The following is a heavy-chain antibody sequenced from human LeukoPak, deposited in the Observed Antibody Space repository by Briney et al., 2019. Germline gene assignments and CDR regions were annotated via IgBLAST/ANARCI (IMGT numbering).Heavy chain of an antibody. CDR1: GYSFTYYY. D-gene: IGHD3-3*01. V-gene: IGHV1-2*02. J-gene: IGHJ5*02. CDR2: INTKSGRT. CDR3: ARADFIDAGPYLIGP. Sequence: ASVKVSCKTSGYSFTYYYIHWVRQAPGQGLEWMGWINTKSGRTSSARKFQGRVTMTRDPSITTVYMDMAWLTSDDTAIYFCARADFIDAGPYLIGPWGQGTLVTVSS.